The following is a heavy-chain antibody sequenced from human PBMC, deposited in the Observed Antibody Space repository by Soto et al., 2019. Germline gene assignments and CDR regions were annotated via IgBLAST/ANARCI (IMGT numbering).Heavy chain of an antibody. Sequence: GGSLRLSCAASGFTFSNAWMNWVRQAPGKGLEWVGRIKSKTDGGTTDYAAPVKGRFTISRDDSKNTLYLQMNSLKTEDTAVYYCTTLGSSSWYPQSDYWGQGTLVTVSS. D-gene: IGHD6-13*01. CDR3: TTLGSSSWYPQSDY. J-gene: IGHJ4*02. V-gene: IGHV3-15*07. CDR1: GFTFSNAW. CDR2: IKSKTDGGTT.